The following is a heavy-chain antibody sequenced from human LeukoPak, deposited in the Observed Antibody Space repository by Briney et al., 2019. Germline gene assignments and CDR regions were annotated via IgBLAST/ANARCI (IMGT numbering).Heavy chain of an antibody. CDR3: ARGRNGYYYGSGSYYP. Sequence: PSETLSLSCAVYGGSFSGYYWSWIRQPPGKGLEWIGEINHSGSTNYNPSLKSRVTISVDTSKNQFSLKLSSVTAADTAVYYCARGRNGYYYGSGSYYPWGQGTLVTVSS. V-gene: IGHV4-34*01. CDR2: INHSGST. J-gene: IGHJ5*02. CDR1: GGSFSGYY. D-gene: IGHD3-10*01.